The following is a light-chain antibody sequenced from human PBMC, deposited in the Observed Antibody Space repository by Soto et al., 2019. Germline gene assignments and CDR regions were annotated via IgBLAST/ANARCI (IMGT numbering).Light chain of an antibody. CDR2: DNN. CDR3: GTWDSSLRALNWV. J-gene: IGLJ3*02. CDR1: SSNIGNNY. V-gene: IGLV1-51*01. Sequence: QSVLTQPPSVSAAPGQKVTISCSGSSSNIGNNYVSWYQQLPGTAPKLLIYDNNKRPSGIPDRFSGSKSGTSATLGITGLQTGDEADYYCGTWDSSLRALNWVFGGGTKLTVL.